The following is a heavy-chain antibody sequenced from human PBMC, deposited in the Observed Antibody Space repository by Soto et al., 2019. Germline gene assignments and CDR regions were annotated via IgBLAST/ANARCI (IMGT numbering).Heavy chain of an antibody. Sequence: PSETLSLTCTVSGGSISSGDYYWSWIRQPPGKGLEWIGYIYYSGRTYYNKSLKSRVTISVDTSKSQFSLKLSSVTAADTAVYYCARGRGITIFGVGMNWFDPWGQGTLVTVSS. CDR2: IYYSGRT. CDR3: ARGRGITIFGVGMNWFDP. J-gene: IGHJ5*02. D-gene: IGHD3-3*01. CDR1: GGSISSGDYY. V-gene: IGHV4-30-4*01.